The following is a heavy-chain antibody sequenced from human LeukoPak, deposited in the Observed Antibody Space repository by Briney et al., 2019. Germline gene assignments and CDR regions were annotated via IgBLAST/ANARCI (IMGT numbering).Heavy chain of an antibody. CDR3: ALSSTSHYYYYMDV. J-gene: IGHJ6*03. CDR1: GGTFSSYA. Sequence: EASVKVSCKASGGTFSSYAISWVRQAPGQGLEWMGGIIPIFGTANYAQKFQGRVTTTTAESTSTAYMELSSLRSEDTAVYYCALSSTSHYYYYMDVWGKGTTVTVSS. CDR2: IIPIFGTA. D-gene: IGHD2-2*01. V-gene: IGHV1-69*05.